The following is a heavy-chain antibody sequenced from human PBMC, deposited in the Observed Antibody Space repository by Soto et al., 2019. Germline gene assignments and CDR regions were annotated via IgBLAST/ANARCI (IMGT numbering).Heavy chain of an antibody. J-gene: IGHJ4*02. Sequence: PSETLSLTCTVSGCSSSSGDYYWSWIRKPPGKGLEWIGYIYYSGSTYYNPSLKSRVTISVDTSKNQFSLKRSSVTAADTAVYYCARVPYQLLIFAYWGQGTLVTVSS. V-gene: IGHV4-30-4*01. D-gene: IGHD2-2*01. CDR3: ARVPYQLLIFAY. CDR2: IYYSGST. CDR1: GCSSSSGDYY.